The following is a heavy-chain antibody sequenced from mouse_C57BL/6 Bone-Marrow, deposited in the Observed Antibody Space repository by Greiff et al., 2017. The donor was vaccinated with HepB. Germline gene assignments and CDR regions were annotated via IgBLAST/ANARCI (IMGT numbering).Heavy chain of an antibody. CDR3: ERYLLLHFYTRDY. D-gene: IGHD1-1*01. Sequence: VQLQQSGPELVKPGASVKISCKASGYTFTDYYMNWVKQSHGKSLEWIGDINPNNGGTSYNQKFKGKATLTVDKSSSTAYMELRSLTSEDSGVYYCERYLLLHFYTRDYWGQGTSVTVSS. V-gene: IGHV1-26*01. CDR1: GYTFTDYY. CDR2: INPNNGGT. J-gene: IGHJ4*01.